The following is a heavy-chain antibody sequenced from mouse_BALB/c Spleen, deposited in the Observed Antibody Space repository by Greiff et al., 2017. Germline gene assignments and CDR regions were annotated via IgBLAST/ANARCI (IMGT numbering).Heavy chain of an antibody. V-gene: IGHV1-5*01. CDR2: IYPGNSDT. CDR3: TRDGDYDGLDY. J-gene: IGHJ2*01. D-gene: IGHD2-4*01. Sequence: VQLQQSGTVLARPGASVKMSCKASGYTFTSYWMHWVKQRPGQGLEWIGAIYPGNSDTSYNQKFKGKAKLTAVTSTSTAYMELSSLTNEDSAVYYCTRDGDYDGLDYWGQGTTLTVSS. CDR1: GYTFTSYW.